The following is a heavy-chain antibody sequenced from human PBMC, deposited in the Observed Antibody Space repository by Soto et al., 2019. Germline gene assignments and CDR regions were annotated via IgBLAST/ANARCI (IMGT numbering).Heavy chain of an antibody. V-gene: IGHV4-59*12. CDR2: IYYSGTT. CDR1: GGSIIDYY. Sequence: PSETLSLTCTVSGGSIIDYYWSWIRQPPGKGLEWIGCIYYSGTTDYSPSLKSRVTISVDTSKNQFSLKLSSVTAADTALYYCARGSPYYYESSGHYKGAHYFDYWGQGTLVTVSS. D-gene: IGHD3-22*01. J-gene: IGHJ4*02. CDR3: ARGSPYYYESSGHYKGAHYFDY.